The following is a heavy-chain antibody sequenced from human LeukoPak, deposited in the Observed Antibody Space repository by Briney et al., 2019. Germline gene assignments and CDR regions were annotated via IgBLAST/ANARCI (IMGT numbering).Heavy chain of an antibody. CDR3: ARVLRRDGYNARGFDY. J-gene: IGHJ4*02. Sequence: GGSLRLSCAASGFTFSSYSMNWVRQAPGKGLEWVSSISSSSSYIYYADSVKGRFTISRDNAKNTLYLQMNSLRAEDTAVYYCARVLRRDGYNARGFDYWGQGTLVTVSS. V-gene: IGHV3-21*01. D-gene: IGHD5-24*01. CDR2: ISSSSSYI. CDR1: GFTFSSYS.